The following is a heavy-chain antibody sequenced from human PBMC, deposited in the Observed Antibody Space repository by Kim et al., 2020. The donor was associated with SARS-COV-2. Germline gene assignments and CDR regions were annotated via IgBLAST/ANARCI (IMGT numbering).Heavy chain of an antibody. Sequence: GGSLRLSCAASGFTLSSYGMHWVRQAPGKGLEWVAIISYDGSNKYYADSVKGRFTISRDNSKNTLYLQMNSLRAEDTAVYYCGKREEMAIDYWGQGTLVTVSS. J-gene: IGHJ4*02. CDR1: GFTLSSYG. D-gene: IGHD5-12*01. V-gene: IGHV3-30*18. CDR2: ISYDGSNK. CDR3: GKREEMAIDY.